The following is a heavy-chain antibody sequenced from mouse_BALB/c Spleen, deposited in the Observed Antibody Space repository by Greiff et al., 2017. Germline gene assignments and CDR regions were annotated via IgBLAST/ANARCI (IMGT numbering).Heavy chain of an antibody. CDR2: IDPSDSYT. V-gene: IGHV1-69*02. D-gene: IGHD1-1*01. CDR3: ARDGSLDY. Sequence: QVQLQQSGAELVKPGASVKLSCKASGYTFTSYWMHWVKQRPGQGLEWIGEIDPSDSYTNYNQKFKGKATLTVDKSSSTAYMQLSSLTSEDSAVYYCARDGSLDYWGQGTTLTVSS. CDR1: GYTFTSYW. J-gene: IGHJ2*01.